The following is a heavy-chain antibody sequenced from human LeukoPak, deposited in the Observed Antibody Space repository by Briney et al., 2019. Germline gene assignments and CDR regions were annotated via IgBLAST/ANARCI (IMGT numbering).Heavy chain of an antibody. V-gene: IGHV4-34*01. CDR2: INHSGST. CDR3: ARAMVVAATTYYFDY. Sequence: SESLSLTCAVYGGSFSGYYWSWIRQPPGKGLEWIGEINHSGSTNYNPSLKSRVTISVDTSKNQFSLKLSSVTAADTAVYYCARAMVVAATTYYFDYWGQGTLVTVSS. CDR1: GGSFSGYY. J-gene: IGHJ4*02. D-gene: IGHD2-15*01.